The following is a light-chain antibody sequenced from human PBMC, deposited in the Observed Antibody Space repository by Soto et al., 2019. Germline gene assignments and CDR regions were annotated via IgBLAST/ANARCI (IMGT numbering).Light chain of an antibody. CDR2: DAS. CDR1: LSVSSY. Sequence: VVTQSPPTLSLSPGERATLSCRTSLSVSSYLAWYQQKPGQAPRLLIYDASNRATGIPARFTGSGSGTDFNLTISTLEPEDLAVYYCQQRQYWPPITFGQGTRLEIK. CDR3: QQRQYWPPIT. J-gene: IGKJ5*01. V-gene: IGKV3-11*01.